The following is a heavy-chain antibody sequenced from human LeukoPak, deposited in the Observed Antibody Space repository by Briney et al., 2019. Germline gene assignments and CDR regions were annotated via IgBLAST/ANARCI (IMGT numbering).Heavy chain of an antibody. CDR1: GGSISSASYY. V-gene: IGHV4-39*01. CDR3: ARQQCNGGSCYSRAIWFDP. CDR2: IYYTGTT. Sequence: PSETLSLTCNVSGGSISSASYYWGWLRQPPGKGLEWIGSIYYTGTTYQSPSLKSRVTISVHTSKNQFSLKLNSVTAADTAVYYCARQQCNGGSCYSRAIWFDPWGQGTLVTVSS. D-gene: IGHD2-15*01. J-gene: IGHJ5*02.